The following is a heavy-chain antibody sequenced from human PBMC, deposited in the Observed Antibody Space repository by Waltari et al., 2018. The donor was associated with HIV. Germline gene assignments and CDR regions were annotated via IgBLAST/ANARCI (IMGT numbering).Heavy chain of an antibody. CDR3: ASLYNYVWGSPPPFDY. CDR1: GFTFSSYW. D-gene: IGHD3-16*01. V-gene: IGHV3-74*01. CDR2: SNSDGSST. J-gene: IGHJ4*02. Sequence: EVQLVESGGGFVQPGGSLRLSCAASGFTFSSYWLHWVRQAPGKGLVWGSRSNSDGSSTNYADSVKGRFTISRDNAKNTVYLQMNSLRAEDTALYYCASLYNYVWGSPPPFDYWGQGTLVTVSS.